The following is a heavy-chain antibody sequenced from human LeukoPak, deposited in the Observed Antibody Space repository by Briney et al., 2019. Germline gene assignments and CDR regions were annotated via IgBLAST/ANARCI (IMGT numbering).Heavy chain of an antibody. CDR3: ASVIAASGTRSWYFDL. CDR1: GYTFTDYY. CDR2: INPNSGDT. J-gene: IGHJ2*01. V-gene: IGHV1-2*04. D-gene: IGHD6-13*01. Sequence: ASVKVSCKASGYTFTDYYMHWVRQAPGQGLEWMGWINPNSGDTNYAQKFQGWVTMTRDTSISTAYMELSRLRSDDTAVYFCASVIAASGTRSWYFDLWGRGTLVTVSS.